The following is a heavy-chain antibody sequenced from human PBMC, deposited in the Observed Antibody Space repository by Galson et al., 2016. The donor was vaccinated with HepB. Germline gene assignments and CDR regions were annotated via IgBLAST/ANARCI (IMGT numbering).Heavy chain of an antibody. D-gene: IGHD3-16*01. CDR3: ARDWGGSLDY. CDR2: INQDGSTK. J-gene: IGHJ4*02. CDR1: GFTFSTYW. V-gene: IGHV3-7*01. Sequence: SLRLSCAASGFTFSTYWMAWVRQTPGKGLEWVANINQDGSTKNYVDSVKGRFTISRGNARDSLFLQMNSLRAEDTAVYYCARDWGGSLDYWGRGTLVTVSS.